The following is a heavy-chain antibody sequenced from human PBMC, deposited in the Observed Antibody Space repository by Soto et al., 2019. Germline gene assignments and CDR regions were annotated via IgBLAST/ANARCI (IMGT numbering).Heavy chain of an antibody. Sequence: QVQLVQSGAELKKPGSSVKVSCMSSGGTLSSDSFSWVRQAPGQGLAWMGRIIPVLGIPNYAQKFQGRLTISADRSTTTGYMELSSLTYEDTAVYYCARVVDFYFDDWGQGTMVTVSS. V-gene: IGHV1-69*02. J-gene: IGHJ4*02. CDR1: GGTLSSDS. D-gene: IGHD5-12*01. CDR2: IIPVLGIP. CDR3: ARVVDFYFDD.